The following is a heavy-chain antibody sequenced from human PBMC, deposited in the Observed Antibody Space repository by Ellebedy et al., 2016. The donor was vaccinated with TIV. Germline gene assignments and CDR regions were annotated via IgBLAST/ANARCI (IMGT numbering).Heavy chain of an antibody. CDR3: ARDAYYDFWSGFTRGWFDP. CDR2: ISSSSSYI. J-gene: IGHJ5*02. V-gene: IGHV3-21*04. Sequence: GESLKISXAASGFTFSSYSMNWVRQAPGKGLEWVSSISSSSSYIYYADSVKGRFTISRDNAKNSLYLQMNSLRAEDTAVYYCARDAYYDFWSGFTRGWFDPWGQGTLVTVSS. D-gene: IGHD3-3*01. CDR1: GFTFSSYS.